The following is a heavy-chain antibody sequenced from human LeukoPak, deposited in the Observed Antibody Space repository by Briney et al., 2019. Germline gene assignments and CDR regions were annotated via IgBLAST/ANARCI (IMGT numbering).Heavy chain of an antibody. J-gene: IGHJ3*02. CDR2: ISSSSSYI. CDR1: GFTFHDYG. CDR3: ARVYYEAGNDAFDI. Sequence: GGSLRLSCAASGFTFHDYGMNWVRQAPGKGLEWVSSISSSSSYIYYADSVKGRFTISRDNAKNSLYLQMNSLRAEDTAVYYCARVYYEAGNDAFDIWGQGTMVTVSS. D-gene: IGHD3-3*01. V-gene: IGHV3-21*01.